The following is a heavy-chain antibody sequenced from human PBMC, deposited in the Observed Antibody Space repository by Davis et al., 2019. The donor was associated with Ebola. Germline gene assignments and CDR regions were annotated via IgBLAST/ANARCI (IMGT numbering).Heavy chain of an antibody. Sequence: GESLKLSCAASGFTFSSYGMHWVRQAPGKGLEWVAAIWYDGSNTYYADSVKCRFTISKDTSKNSRYLQMNSLRAEDTAVYYCARESNWNRQPTDPFEIWGQGTMVTVSS. J-gene: IGHJ3*02. V-gene: IGHV3-33*01. CDR3: ARESNWNRQPTDPFEI. D-gene: IGHD1-1*01. CDR2: IWYDGSNT. CDR1: GFTFSSYG.